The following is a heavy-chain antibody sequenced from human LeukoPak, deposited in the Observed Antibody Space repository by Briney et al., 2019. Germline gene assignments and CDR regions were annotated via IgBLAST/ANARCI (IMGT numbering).Heavy chain of an antibody. CDR1: GYSFTNYY. D-gene: IGHD3-22*01. Sequence: SVTVSCKASGYSFTNYYIHWARQAPGQGLEWMGGIIPIFGTANYAQKFQGRVTITADESTSTAYMELSSLRSEDTAVYYCARDGGITYYYDSSGPFDYWGQGTLVTVSS. CDR3: ARDGGITYYYDSSGPFDY. J-gene: IGHJ4*02. V-gene: IGHV1-69*13. CDR2: IIPIFGTA.